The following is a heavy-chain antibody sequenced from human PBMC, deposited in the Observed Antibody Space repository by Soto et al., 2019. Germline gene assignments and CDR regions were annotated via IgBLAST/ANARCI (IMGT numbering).Heavy chain of an antibody. CDR3: ARLGGSYSESTGAGSYVAY. J-gene: IGHJ4*02. Sequence: SETLYLTCYVSGDSIYSSTYYWGWIRQPPGKGLEWIANIFESGSTYDNPSLKSRVTISMDTSRNEFSLKLSSVTAADTAVYYCARLGGSYSESTGAGSYVAYWGQGPLLTV. D-gene: IGHD3-22*01. CDR1: GDSIYSSTYY. CDR2: IFESGST. V-gene: IGHV4-39*01.